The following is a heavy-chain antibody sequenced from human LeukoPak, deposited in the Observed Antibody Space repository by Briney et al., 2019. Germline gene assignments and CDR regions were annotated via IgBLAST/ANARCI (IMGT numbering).Heavy chain of an antibody. CDR2: INPKSGGT. D-gene: IGHD6-13*01. CDR3: ARAPGDSSSWLESAFDI. V-gene: IGHV1-2*02. Sequence: ASVKVSCKASGYTFTADYIHWVRQAPGQGLEWMGWINPKSGGTIYAQKFQGRVTMTRDTSISTAFMELSSLRSEDTAVYYCARAPGDSSSWLESAFDIWGQGTMVTVSS. CDR1: GYTFTADY. J-gene: IGHJ3*02.